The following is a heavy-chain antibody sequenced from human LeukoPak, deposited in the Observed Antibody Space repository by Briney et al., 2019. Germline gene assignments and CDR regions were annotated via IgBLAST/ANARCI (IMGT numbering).Heavy chain of an antibody. CDR2: ISGYNGNT. V-gene: IGHV1-18*01. Sequence: GASVRVSFKASGYTFANYGISWVRQAPGQGLEWMGWISGYNGNTNYSQKLQGRVTMTTDTSTSTAYMELRSLRSDDTAVYYCARDLKRGYSSGRYSWGTGSSNDYWGQGTLVTVSS. D-gene: IGHD6-19*01. CDR1: GYTFANYG. J-gene: IGHJ4*02. CDR3: ARDLKRGYSSGRYSWGTGSSNDY.